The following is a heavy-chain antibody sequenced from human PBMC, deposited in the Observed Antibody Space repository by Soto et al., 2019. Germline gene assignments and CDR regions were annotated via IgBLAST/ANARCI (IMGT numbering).Heavy chain of an antibody. CDR1: GGSISNYY. Sequence: SETLSLTCSVLGGSISNYYWSWIRQPPGKGLEWIGYIYYSGSTNYNPSLKSRVTISVDTSKNQFSLKLSSVTAADTAVYYCARRVVPAAISHFDYWGQGTLVTVSS. D-gene: IGHD2-2*01. V-gene: IGHV4-59*08. CDR2: IYYSGST. J-gene: IGHJ4*02. CDR3: ARRVVPAAISHFDY.